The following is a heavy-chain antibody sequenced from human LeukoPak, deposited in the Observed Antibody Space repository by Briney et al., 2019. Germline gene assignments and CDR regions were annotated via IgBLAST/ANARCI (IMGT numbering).Heavy chain of an antibody. V-gene: IGHV3-30*02. D-gene: IGHD1-26*01. Sequence: GGSLRLSCAASGFTFSNYGMHWVRQAPGKGLEWVAFIRYDGGNKYYADSVKGRFTISRDNSKNTLYLQMNSLRAEDTAVYYCAKDFEVKGSPSNWAKGTLVTVSS. CDR2: IRYDGGNK. CDR3: AKDFEVKGSPSN. J-gene: IGHJ4*02. CDR1: GFTFSNYG.